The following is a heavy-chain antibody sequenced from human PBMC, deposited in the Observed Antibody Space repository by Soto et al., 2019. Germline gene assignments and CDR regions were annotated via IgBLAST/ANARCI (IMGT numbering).Heavy chain of an antibody. CDR1: GASIRGSKW. V-gene: IGHV4-4*02. CDR2: NYHSGTT. D-gene: IGHD1-26*01. Sequence: LSLTCAVSGASIRGSKWLSWVRQPPGEGLYWIGDNYHSGTTNYNPSLKSRVTMSVDRSRNQFSLNLASVSAAATPVSYCATAKANVGGYHHFDTRRPRTMVTVSS. J-gene: IGHJ5*02. CDR3: ATAKANVGGYHHFDT.